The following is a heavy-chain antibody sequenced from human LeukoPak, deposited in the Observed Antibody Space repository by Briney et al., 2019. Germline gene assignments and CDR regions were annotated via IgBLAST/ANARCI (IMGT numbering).Heavy chain of an antibody. J-gene: IGHJ5*02. V-gene: IGHV4-59*01. CDR1: GGPISSYY. CDR2: IYYSGST. Sequence: SETLSLTRTVSGGPISSYYWSWIRQPPGKGLEWIGYIYYSGSTNYNPSLKSRVTISVDTSKNQFSLKLSSVTAADTAVYYCASGRLRLGELSSWGQGTLVTVSS. D-gene: IGHD3-16*02. CDR3: ASGRLRLGELSS.